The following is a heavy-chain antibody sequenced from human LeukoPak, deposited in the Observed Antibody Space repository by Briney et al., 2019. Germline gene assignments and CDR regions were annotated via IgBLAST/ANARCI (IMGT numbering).Heavy chain of an antibody. CDR2: ISYDGSNK. V-gene: IGHV3-30*18. CDR3: ANSDILTGYYKLDY. CDR1: GCTFSSYG. Sequence: GGSLRLSCAASGCTFSSYGMHWVRQAPGKGLEWVAVISYDGSNKYYADSVKGRFTISRDNSKNTLYLQMNSLRAEDTAVYYCANSDILTGYYKLDYWGQGTLVTVSS. J-gene: IGHJ4*02. D-gene: IGHD3-9*01.